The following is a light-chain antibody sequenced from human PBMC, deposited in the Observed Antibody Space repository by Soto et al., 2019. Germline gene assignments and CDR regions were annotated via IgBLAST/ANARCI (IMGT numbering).Light chain of an antibody. CDR3: QQYNSYPWT. J-gene: IGKJ1*01. V-gene: IGKV1-5*01. CDR1: QSISSW. Sequence: DIPMTQSPSTLSASVGDRVTITCRASQSISSWLAWYQQKPGKAPNLLIYDASSLERGVPSRFSGSGSGTDFTLTISSLQPDDFATYYCQQYNSYPWTFGQGTKVEIK. CDR2: DAS.